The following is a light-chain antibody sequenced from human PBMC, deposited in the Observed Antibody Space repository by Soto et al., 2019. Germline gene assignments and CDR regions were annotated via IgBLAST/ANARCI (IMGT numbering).Light chain of an antibody. J-gene: IGKJ1*01. CDR2: KAS. V-gene: IGKV1-5*03. CDR3: HQYNSYWT. Sequence: DIQMTQSPSTLSASVGDRVTITCRASQSISSWLAWYQQKAGKAPKLLIYKASSLESGVPSRFSGSGSGTEFTLTISSLQTDDFATYYCHQYNSYWTFGQGTKVEIK. CDR1: QSISSW.